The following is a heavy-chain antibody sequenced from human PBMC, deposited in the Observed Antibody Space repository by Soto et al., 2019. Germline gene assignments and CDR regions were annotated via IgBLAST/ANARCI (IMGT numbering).Heavy chain of an antibody. D-gene: IGHD6-13*01. V-gene: IGHV3-23*01. J-gene: IGHJ6*02. CDR3: AKGLAAAYYCGMDV. CDR1: GFTFSSYA. Sequence: EVQLLESGGGLVQPGGSLRLSCAASGFTFSSYAMSWVRQAPGKGLEWVSAISGSGGSTYYADSVKGRFTISRDNSKNKLYLQMNSLRAEDTAVYYCAKGLAAAYYCGMDVWGQGTTVTVSS. CDR2: ISGSGGST.